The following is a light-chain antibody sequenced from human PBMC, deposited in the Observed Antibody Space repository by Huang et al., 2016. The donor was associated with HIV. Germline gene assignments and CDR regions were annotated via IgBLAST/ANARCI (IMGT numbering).Light chain of an antibody. V-gene: IGKV2D-29*01. CDR2: EVS. CDR3: MQSKQLPPT. Sequence: EIVMTQSPLSLSVTPGQPASISCKSTQSLLYSDEKTNLCWYLHKPVQPPQLFLYEVSKRFSGVPDRSSGSGSGTEFTLKISRVEAEDVGLYYCMQSKQLPPTLGPGTRVDIK. CDR1: QSLLYSDEKTN. J-gene: IGKJ1*01.